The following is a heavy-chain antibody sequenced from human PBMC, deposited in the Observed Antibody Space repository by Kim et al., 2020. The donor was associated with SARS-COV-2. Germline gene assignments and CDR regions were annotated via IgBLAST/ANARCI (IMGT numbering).Heavy chain of an antibody. Sequence: ASVKVSCKASRYTFTSYYMHWVRQAPGQGLEWMGIINPSDGTATYAQKFQGRVTMTTDTSTSTAYMELSSLRSEDTAVYYCARAAMSPYYYYYGMDVWGQGTTVTVSS. V-gene: IGHV1-46*01. CDR1: RYTFTSYY. CDR2: INPSDGTA. J-gene: IGHJ6*02. CDR3: ARAAMSPYYYYYGMDV.